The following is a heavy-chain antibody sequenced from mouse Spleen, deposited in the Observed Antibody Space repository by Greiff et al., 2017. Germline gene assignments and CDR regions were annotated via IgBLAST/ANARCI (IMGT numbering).Heavy chain of an antibody. D-gene: IGHD4-1*01. J-gene: IGHJ3*01. Sequence: VQLQQSGPGLVKPSQSLSLTCSVTGYSITSGYYWNWIRQFPGNKLEWMGYISYDGSNNYNPSLKNRISITRDTSKNQFFLKLNSVTTEDTATYYCARDWDDWFAYWGQGTLVTVSA. CDR2: ISYDGSN. CDR1: GYSITSGYY. V-gene: IGHV3-6*01. CDR3: ARDWDDWFAY.